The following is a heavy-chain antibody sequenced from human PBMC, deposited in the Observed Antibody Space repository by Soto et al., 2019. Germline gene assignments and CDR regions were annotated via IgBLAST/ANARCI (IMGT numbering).Heavy chain of an antibody. CDR1: GGSISSYY. CDR2: IYYSGST. CDR3: ASVSYFNAFDY. V-gene: IGHV4-59*08. J-gene: IGHJ4*02. D-gene: IGHD3-10*01. Sequence: SETLSLTCTVSGGSISSYYWSWIRQPPGKGLEWIGYIYYSGSTNYNPSLKSRVTMSVDTSKNQFSLKLSSVTAADTAVYYCASVSYFNAFDYWGQGTLVTVSS.